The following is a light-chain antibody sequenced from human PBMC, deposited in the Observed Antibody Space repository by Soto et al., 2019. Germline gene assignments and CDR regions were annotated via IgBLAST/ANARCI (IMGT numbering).Light chain of an antibody. J-gene: IGKJ3*01. Sequence: EIVKTQSPATLSVSQGERATLSCRASQSVSSNLAWYQQKPGQAPRLLIYGASTRATGVPARFSGSGSGTEFTLTISSLQSEDFVVYYCQQYDNWPFTFGPGTKVAIK. CDR2: GAS. CDR3: QQYDNWPFT. V-gene: IGKV3-15*01. CDR1: QSVSSN.